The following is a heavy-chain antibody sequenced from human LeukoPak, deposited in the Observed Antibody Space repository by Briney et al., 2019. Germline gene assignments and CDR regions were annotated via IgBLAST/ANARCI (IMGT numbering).Heavy chain of an antibody. J-gene: IGHJ6*02. V-gene: IGHV4-39*07. CDR3: ARDSVTTYYYGMDV. Sequence: SETLSLTCTVSGGSISSSSYYWGWIRQPPGKGLEWIGSIYYSGSTYYNPSLKSRVTISVDTSKNQFSLKLSPVTAADTAVYYCARDSVTTYYYGMDVWGQGTTVTVSS. CDR1: GGSISSSSYY. D-gene: IGHD4-17*01. CDR2: IYYSGST.